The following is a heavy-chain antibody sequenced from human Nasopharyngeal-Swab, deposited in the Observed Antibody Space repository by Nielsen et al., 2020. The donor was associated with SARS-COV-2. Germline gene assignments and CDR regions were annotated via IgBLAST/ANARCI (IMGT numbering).Heavy chain of an antibody. CDR2: ISGSGGST. CDR3: ANPYYYDSSGYDDY. Sequence: RQPPGKGLEWVSAISGSGGSTYYADSVKGRFTISRDNSKNTLYLQMNSLRAEDTAVYYCANPYYYDSSGYDDYWGQGTLVTVSS. J-gene: IGHJ4*02. D-gene: IGHD3-22*01. V-gene: IGHV3-23*01.